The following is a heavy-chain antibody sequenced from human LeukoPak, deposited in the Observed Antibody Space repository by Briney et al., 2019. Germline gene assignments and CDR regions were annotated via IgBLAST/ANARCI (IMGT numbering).Heavy chain of an antibody. J-gene: IGHJ4*02. Sequence: PSETLSLTCAVYGGSFSGYYWSWIRQPPGKELEWIGEINHSGSTNYNPPLKSRVTISVDTSKNQFSLKLSSVTAADTAVYYCARGELGFIVVVPAAMGFDYWGQGTLVTVSS. CDR3: ARGELGFIVVVPAAMGFDY. CDR2: INHSGST. D-gene: IGHD2-2*01. CDR1: GGSFSGYY. V-gene: IGHV4-34*01.